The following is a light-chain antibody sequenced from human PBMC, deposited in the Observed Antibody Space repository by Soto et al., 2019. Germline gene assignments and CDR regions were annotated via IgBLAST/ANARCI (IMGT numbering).Light chain of an antibody. V-gene: IGLV2-14*01. CDR3: ISYTVSRSYF. CDR2: SVS. J-gene: IGLJ1*01. CDR1: SSDIGAYDH. Sequence: QYVLTHPASVCWSPGQSITISCSGISSDIGAYDHVAWYQQFTGKSPKLMIYSVSNRPSGVSNRFSGSKSGNTASLTISGLQAEEEADYYCISYTVSRSYFFGSGTKVTVL.